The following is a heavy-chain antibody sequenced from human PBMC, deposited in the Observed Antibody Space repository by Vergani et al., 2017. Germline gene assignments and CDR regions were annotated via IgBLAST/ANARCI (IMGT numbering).Heavy chain of an antibody. CDR1: GYSFTSYW. CDR2: IDPSDSYT. D-gene: IGHD3-22*01. V-gene: IGHV5-10-1*03. CDR3: ARFPREYYYDSSGYPD. Sequence: EVQLVQSGAEVKTPGESLRISCKCSGYSFTSYWISWVRQMPGKGLEWMGRIDPSDSYTNYSPSFQGHVTISADKSISTAYLQWSSLKASDTAMYYCARFPREYYYDSSGYPDWGQGTLVTVSS. J-gene: IGHJ4*02.